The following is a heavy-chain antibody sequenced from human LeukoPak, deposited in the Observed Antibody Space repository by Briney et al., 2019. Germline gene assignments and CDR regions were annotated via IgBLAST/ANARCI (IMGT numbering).Heavy chain of an antibody. Sequence: SETLSLTCTVSGGSVSSGSYYWSWIRQPPGKGLEWIGYIYYSGSTNYNPSLKSRVTISVDTSKNQFSLKLSSVTAADTAVYHCARSVAAGTPVDYWGQGTLVTVSS. CDR2: IYYSGST. CDR1: GGSVSSGSYY. D-gene: IGHD6-13*01. V-gene: IGHV4-61*01. J-gene: IGHJ4*02. CDR3: ARSVAAGTPVDY.